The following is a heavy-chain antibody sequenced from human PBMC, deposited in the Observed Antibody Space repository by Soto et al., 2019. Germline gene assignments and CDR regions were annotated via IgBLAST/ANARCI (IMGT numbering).Heavy chain of an antibody. V-gene: IGHV3-23*01. CDR1: GFPFSTYE. CDR3: VKGAWLDD. Sequence: EVQLLESGGGLIQPGGSLRLSCAASGFPFSTYEMTWARQSPGKGLEWVAFITSSGGPTYYADSVRGRFTIAKDNSKNTLYLQMDSRRVEDTARYYCVKGAWLDDWGQGTLVTVSS. CDR2: ITSSGGPT. J-gene: IGHJ5*02.